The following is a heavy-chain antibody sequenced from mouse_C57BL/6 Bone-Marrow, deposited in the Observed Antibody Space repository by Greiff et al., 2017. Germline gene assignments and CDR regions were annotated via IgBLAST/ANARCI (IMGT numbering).Heavy chain of an antibody. CDR1: GYTFTSYW. J-gene: IGHJ2*01. CDR3: ARSGPLGRSFDY. CDR2: IYPTSGRT. D-gene: IGHD4-1*01. Sequence: QVQLKQPGAELVKPGASVKMSCKASGYTFTSYWITWVKQRPGQGLEWIGDIYPTSGRTNYNEKFKSKAILTVDTSSNTAYIQLSSLTSEDSAVFYCARSGPLGRSFDYWGQGTTLTVSS. V-gene: IGHV1-55*01.